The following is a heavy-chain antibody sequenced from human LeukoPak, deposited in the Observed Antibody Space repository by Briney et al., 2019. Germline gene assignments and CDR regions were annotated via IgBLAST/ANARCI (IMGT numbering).Heavy chain of an antibody. J-gene: IGHJ4*02. CDR1: GFIFTNYA. V-gene: IGHV3-23*01. CDR2: ASGSDTGT. Sequence: GGSLRLSCAASGFIFTNYAMSWVRQAPGKGLEWISAASGSDTGTYHADSVRGRFTISRDNSKSTLYLQMNSLTPDDTSVYYCSRSPGIPGTNYFDYWGQGTLVTVSS. D-gene: IGHD1-7*01. CDR3: SRSPGIPGTNYFDY.